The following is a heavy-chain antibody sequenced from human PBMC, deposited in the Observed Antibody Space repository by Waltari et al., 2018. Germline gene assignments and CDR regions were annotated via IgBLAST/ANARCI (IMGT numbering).Heavy chain of an antibody. Sequence: QLQLQESGPGLVKPSETLSLTCTVSGGSISSSSYYWGWIRQPPGKGLEWIGSIYYSGSNNSNPSLKSQVTISVDTSKNQFSLKLSSVNAADTAVYYCARDWNCSSTSCYKKSACDIWGQGTMVTVSS. J-gene: IGHJ3*02. CDR2: IYYSGSN. D-gene: IGHD2-2*02. CDR1: GGSISSSSYY. V-gene: IGHV4-39*07. CDR3: ARDWNCSSTSCYKKSACDI.